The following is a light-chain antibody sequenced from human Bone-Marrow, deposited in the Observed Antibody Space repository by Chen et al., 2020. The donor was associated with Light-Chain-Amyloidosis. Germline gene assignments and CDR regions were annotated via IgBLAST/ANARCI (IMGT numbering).Light chain of an antibody. CDR3: ESADSSGTYEVV. V-gene: IGLV3-25*02. J-gene: IGLJ2*01. Sequence: SYELTRPPSVSVSPGQTARVTCSGDDCPTKYAYWYQQKPGQAPVLVIHRDTDRPSGISERFSGSRSGQAATWTIMGGQAEEEADYQCESADSSGTYEVVFGGGTKLTVL. CDR2: RDT. CDR1: DCPTKY.